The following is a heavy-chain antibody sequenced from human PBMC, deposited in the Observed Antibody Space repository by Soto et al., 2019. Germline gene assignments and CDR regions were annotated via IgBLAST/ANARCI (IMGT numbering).Heavy chain of an antibody. CDR1: GFTFTNAW. CDR2: IKSKTDGGTT. V-gene: IGHV3-15*07. CDR3: TTDLEQWLLNEYYFDY. D-gene: IGHD6-19*01. Sequence: GSLRLSCAASGFTFTNAWINWVRQAPGKGLEWVGRIKSKTDGGTTDYAAPVKGRFTISRDDSKNTLYLQMNSLKTEDTAVYYCTTDLEQWLLNEYYFDYWGQGTLVTVSS. J-gene: IGHJ4*02.